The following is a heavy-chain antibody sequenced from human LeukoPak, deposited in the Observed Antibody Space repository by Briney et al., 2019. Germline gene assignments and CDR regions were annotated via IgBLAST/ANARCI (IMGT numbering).Heavy chain of an antibody. Sequence: PGGSLRLSCAASGFTFDDYAMHWVRQAPGKVLEWVSGITWNSDNIEYADSVKGRFTISRDNAKNSLYLQMNSLRAEDMALYYCAKGGGGRLIYYYYMDVWGKGTTVTVSS. CDR1: GFTFDDYA. J-gene: IGHJ6*03. CDR2: ITWNSDNI. D-gene: IGHD3-16*01. CDR3: AKGGGGRLIYYYYMDV. V-gene: IGHV3-9*03.